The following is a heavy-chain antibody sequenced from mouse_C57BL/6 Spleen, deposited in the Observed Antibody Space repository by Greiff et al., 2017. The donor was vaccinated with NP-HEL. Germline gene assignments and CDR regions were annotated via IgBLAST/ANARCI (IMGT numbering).Heavy chain of an antibody. CDR3: AREGIVRYDYDFTFAY. CDR1: GYSITSGYY. J-gene: IGHJ3*01. CDR2: ISYDGSN. V-gene: IGHV3-6*01. D-gene: IGHD2-4*01. Sequence: EVKLMESGPGLVKPSQSLSLTCSVTGYSITSGYYRNWIRQFPGNKLEWMGYISYDGSNNYNPSLKNRISITRDTSKNQFFLKLNSVTTEDTATYYCAREGIVRYDYDFTFAYWGQGTLVTVSA.